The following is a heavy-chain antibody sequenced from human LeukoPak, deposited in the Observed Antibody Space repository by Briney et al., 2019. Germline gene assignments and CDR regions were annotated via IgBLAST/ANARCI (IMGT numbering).Heavy chain of an antibody. CDR1: SFIFSNYW. CDR2: ISSRSSYT. Sequence: GGSLRLSCAASSFIFSNYWASWVRQAPGKGLELISYISSRSSYTDYADSVKGRFTISRDNAKNSLYLQMNSLRAEDTAVYYCARDQGGNAPYNWFDPWGQGTLVTVSS. D-gene: IGHD4-23*01. V-gene: IGHV3-11*06. J-gene: IGHJ5*02. CDR3: ARDQGGNAPYNWFDP.